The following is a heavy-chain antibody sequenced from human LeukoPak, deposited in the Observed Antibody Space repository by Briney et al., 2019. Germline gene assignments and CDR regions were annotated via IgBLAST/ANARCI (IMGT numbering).Heavy chain of an antibody. CDR3: ARAPPSRYLGY. D-gene: IGHD6-13*01. V-gene: IGHV4-34*01. CDR1: GGSFSGYY. J-gene: IGHJ4*02. CDR2: INHSGST. Sequence: SETLSLTCAVYGGSFSGYYWSWTRQPPGKGLEWIGEINHSGSTNYNPSLKSRVTISVDTSKNQFSLKLSSVTAADTAVYYCARAPPSRYLGYWGQGTLVTVSS.